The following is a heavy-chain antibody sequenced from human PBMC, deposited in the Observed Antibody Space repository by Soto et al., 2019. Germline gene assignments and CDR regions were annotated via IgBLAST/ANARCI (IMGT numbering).Heavy chain of an antibody. CDR3: AKGSIVAGAIRYDLDY. V-gene: IGHV3-23*01. CDR1: GFTFSNYD. CDR2: IGGRGSST. D-gene: IGHD2-2*01. J-gene: IGHJ4*02. Sequence: EVQLLDSGGGLVQPGGSLRLSCAASGFTFSNYDMNWVRQSPGKGLEWVSAIGGRGSSTYYADSVKGRFTISRDDSKNTAYLQMNSLRAEDTAVYYCAKGSIVAGAIRYDLDYWGQGTLVTVSS.